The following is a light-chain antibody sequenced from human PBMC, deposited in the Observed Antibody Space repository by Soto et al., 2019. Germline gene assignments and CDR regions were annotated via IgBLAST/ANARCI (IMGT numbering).Light chain of an antibody. Sequence: QSALTQPPSVSGSPGQSVTIYCSGTIDDVTAYYRVSWYQQTPGTAPKLMIYDVSNRPSGVPDRFSGSRSGNTASLTISGLQAEDEGDYYCSVYTRTSTYVFGTGTKVTVL. V-gene: IGLV2-18*01. CDR3: SVYTRTSTYV. J-gene: IGLJ1*01. CDR2: DVS. CDR1: IDDVTAYYR.